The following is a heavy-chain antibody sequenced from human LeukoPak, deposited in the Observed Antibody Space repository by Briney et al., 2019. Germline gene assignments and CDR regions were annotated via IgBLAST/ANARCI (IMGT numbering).Heavy chain of an antibody. CDR1: GFTFSSYA. CDR3: AREVTMVRYFDY. D-gene: IGHD3-10*01. V-gene: IGHV3-30-3*01. CDR2: ISYDGSNK. J-gene: IGHJ4*02. Sequence: GGSLRLSCAASGFTFSSYAMHWVRQAPGKGLEWVAVISYDGSNKYYADSVKGRFTISRDNSKNTLYLQMNSLRAEDTAVYYCAREVTMVRYFDYWSQGTLVTVSS.